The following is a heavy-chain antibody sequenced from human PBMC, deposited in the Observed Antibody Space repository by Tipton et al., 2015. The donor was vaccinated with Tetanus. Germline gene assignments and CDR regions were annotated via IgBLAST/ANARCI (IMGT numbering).Heavy chain of an antibody. J-gene: IGHJ6*03. V-gene: IGHV1-18*01. CDR3: ARDVGRDYYDSSGYYIDV. CDR2: ISAYNGNT. Sequence: QLVQSGAEVKKPGASVKVSCKASGYTFTSYGISWVRQAPGQGLEWMGWISAYNGNTNYAQKLQGRVTMTTDTSTSTAYMELRSLRSDDTAVYYCARDVGRDYYDSSGYYIDVWGKGTTVTVSS. CDR1: GYTFTSYG. D-gene: IGHD3-22*01.